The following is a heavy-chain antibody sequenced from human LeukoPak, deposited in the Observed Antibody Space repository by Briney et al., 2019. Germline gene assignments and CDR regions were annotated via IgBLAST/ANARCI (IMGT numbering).Heavy chain of an antibody. Sequence: PGRSLRLSCAASGFTFSSYAMHWVRQAPGKGLEWVAVISYDGSNKYYADSVKGRFTISRDNSKNTLYLQMNSLRAEDTAVYYCAGAMATMMGNAFDIWGQGTMVTVSS. J-gene: IGHJ3*02. CDR2: ISYDGSNK. CDR1: GFTFSSYA. CDR3: AGAMATMMGNAFDI. D-gene: IGHD5-24*01. V-gene: IGHV3-30-3*01.